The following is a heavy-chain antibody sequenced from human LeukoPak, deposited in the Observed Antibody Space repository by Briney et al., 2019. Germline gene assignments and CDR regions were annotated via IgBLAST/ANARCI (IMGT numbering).Heavy chain of an antibody. Sequence: QPGGSLRLSCAASGFTFSSYAMSWVRQAPGKWLEWVSAISGSGGSTYYADSVKGRFTISRDNSKNTLYLQMNSLRADDTAVYYCAKRRGLELTYYYHMDVWGKGTTVTVSS. CDR3: AKRRGLELTYYYHMDV. J-gene: IGHJ6*03. CDR2: ISGSGGST. CDR1: GFTFSSYA. V-gene: IGHV3-23*01. D-gene: IGHD1-7*01.